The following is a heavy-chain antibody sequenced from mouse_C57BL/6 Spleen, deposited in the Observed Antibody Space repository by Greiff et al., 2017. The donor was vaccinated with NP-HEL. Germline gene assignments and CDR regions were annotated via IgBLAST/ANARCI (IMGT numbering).Heavy chain of an antibody. CDR3: ARVDSNYSFYAMDY. CDR1: GFTFSSYA. D-gene: IGHD2-5*01. V-gene: IGHV5-4*01. CDR2: ISDGGSYT. J-gene: IGHJ4*01. Sequence: DVQLVESGGGLVKPGGSLKLSCAASGFTFSSYAMSWVRQTPEKRLEWVATISDGGSYTYYPDNVKGRFTISRDNAKNNLYLQMSHLKSEDTAMYYCARVDSNYSFYAMDYWGQGTSVTVSS.